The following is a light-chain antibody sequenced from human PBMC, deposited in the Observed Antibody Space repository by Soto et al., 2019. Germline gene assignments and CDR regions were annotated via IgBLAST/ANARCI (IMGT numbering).Light chain of an antibody. V-gene: IGLV2-14*01. CDR2: EVS. Sequence: QSVLTQPASVSGSPGQSITISCTGTSSDVVGYNYVSWYQQHPGKAPKLMIYEVSNRPSRVSNRFSGSKSGNTASLTISGLQAEDEADYYCSSYTRSSTPYVYGTGTKLTVL. J-gene: IGLJ1*01. CDR1: SSDVVGYNY. CDR3: SSYTRSSTPYV.